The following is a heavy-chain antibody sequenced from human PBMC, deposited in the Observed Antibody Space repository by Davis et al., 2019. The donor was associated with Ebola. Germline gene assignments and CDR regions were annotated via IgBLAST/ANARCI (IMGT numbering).Heavy chain of an antibody. Sequence: ASVKVSCKASGYTFTGYYMHWVRQAPGQGLEWMGWINPNSGGTNYAQKFQGWVTMTRDTSISTAYMGLSRLRSDDTAVYYCARGYYYGSGSYYNVGYFDYWGQGTLVTVSS. CDR3: ARGYYYGSGSYYNVGYFDY. CDR2: INPNSGGT. J-gene: IGHJ4*02. V-gene: IGHV1-2*04. CDR1: GYTFTGYY. D-gene: IGHD3-10*01.